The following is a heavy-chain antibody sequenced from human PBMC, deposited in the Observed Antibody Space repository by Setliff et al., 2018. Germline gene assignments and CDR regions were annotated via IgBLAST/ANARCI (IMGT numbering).Heavy chain of an antibody. Sequence: GGSLRLSCAASGFTFNNFGMIWVRQAPGKGLEWVSGISAGGSRTYYADSVKGRFTISRDNSKNTLYLQMNSLRPEDTAVYYCARTCSGSGCYAGLESWGQGTPVTVS. J-gene: IGHJ4*02. V-gene: IGHV3-23*01. D-gene: IGHD2-15*01. CDR3: ARTCSGSGCYAGLES. CDR1: GFTFNNFG. CDR2: ISAGGSRT.